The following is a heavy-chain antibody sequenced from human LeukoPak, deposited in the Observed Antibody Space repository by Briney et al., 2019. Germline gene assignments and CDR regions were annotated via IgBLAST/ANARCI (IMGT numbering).Heavy chain of an antibody. CDR2: INHSGST. D-gene: IGHD4-23*01. J-gene: IGHJ3*02. Sequence: SETLSLTCAVYGGSFSGYYWGWIRQPPGKGLEWIGKINHSGSTDYNPSLKSRVTISVDTSKNQFSLKLSSVTAADTAVYYCARSDYGGNSDLNAFDIWGQGTMVTVSS. CDR3: ARSDYGGNSDLNAFDI. V-gene: IGHV4-34*01. CDR1: GGSFSGYY.